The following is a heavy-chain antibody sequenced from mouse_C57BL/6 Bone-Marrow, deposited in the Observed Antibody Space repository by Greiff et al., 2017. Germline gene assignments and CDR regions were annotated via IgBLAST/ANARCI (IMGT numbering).Heavy chain of an antibody. D-gene: IGHD1-1*01. CDR2: IYPGSGST. J-gene: IGHJ4*01. V-gene: IGHV1-55*01. CDR1: GYTFTSYW. Sequence: VQLQQSGAELVKPGASVKMSCKASGYTFTSYWITWVKQRPGQGLEWIGDIYPGSGSTNYNEKFKSKATLTVDTSSSTAYMQLSSLTSEDSAVYYCASYYIEYYAMDYWGQGTSVTVSS. CDR3: ASYYIEYYAMDY.